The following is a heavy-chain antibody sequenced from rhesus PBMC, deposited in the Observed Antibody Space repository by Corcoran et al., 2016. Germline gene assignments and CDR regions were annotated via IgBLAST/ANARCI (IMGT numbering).Heavy chain of an antibody. D-gene: IGHD6-13*01. J-gene: IGHJ4*01. CDR2: IRCSSGST. Sequence: QVQLQESGPGLVKPSETLSLTCAVSGYSIRSGHYWGWIRQPPWKGLEYIWYIRCSSGSTYYNPSLKSRVTISKDPAKNQFSVKLSSVTAADTAVYYCARRYSSWSTAYFDYWGQGVLVTVSS. V-gene: IGHV4-99*01. CDR3: ARRYSSWSTAYFDY. CDR1: GYSIRSGHY.